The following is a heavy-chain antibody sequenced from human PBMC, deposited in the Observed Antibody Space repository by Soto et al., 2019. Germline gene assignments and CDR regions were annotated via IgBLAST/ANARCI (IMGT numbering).Heavy chain of an antibody. CDR2: IYPGDSDT. CDR1: GYNFNTYC. CDR3: ARHMEAHSHFYYGMDV. Sequence: GESLKSSGKGSGYNFNTYCTAWVRQMPWKGLEWMGFIYPGDSDTRYSPSFQGQVTISADKSINTAYLQWRTLKASDTAIYYCARHMEAHSHFYYGMDVWGQGTTVTVS. J-gene: IGHJ6*02. V-gene: IGHV5-51*01. D-gene: IGHD3-10*01.